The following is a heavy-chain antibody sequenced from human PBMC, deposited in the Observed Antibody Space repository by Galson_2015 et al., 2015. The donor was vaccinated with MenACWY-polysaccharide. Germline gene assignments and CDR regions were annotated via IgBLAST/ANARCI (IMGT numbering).Heavy chain of an antibody. CDR1: GFSFSTYW. CDR2: INADGSAT. Sequence: RLSCAASGFSFSTYWMHWVRHAPGKGLVWVSRINADGSATDYADSVRGRFTISRDNAKNTLYLEMNSLRAEDTAVYYCTKAGAKYCRGSSCYFNWFDPWGQGTLVTVSS. CDR3: TKAGAKYCRGSSCYFNWFDP. D-gene: IGHD2-15*01. V-gene: IGHV3-74*01. J-gene: IGHJ5*02.